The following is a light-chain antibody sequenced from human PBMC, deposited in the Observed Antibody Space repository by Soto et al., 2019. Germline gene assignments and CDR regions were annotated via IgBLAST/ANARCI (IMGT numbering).Light chain of an antibody. CDR1: QNINKY. Sequence: EIVLTQSPATLSLSPGERATLSCRTSQNINKYLAWYQQKPGQAPRLLIYDASNRATGIPARFSGSGSGTDFTLTISSLEPEDFAVYYCQQRSNWPITFGQGTRLEIK. V-gene: IGKV3-11*01. CDR2: DAS. CDR3: QQRSNWPIT. J-gene: IGKJ5*01.